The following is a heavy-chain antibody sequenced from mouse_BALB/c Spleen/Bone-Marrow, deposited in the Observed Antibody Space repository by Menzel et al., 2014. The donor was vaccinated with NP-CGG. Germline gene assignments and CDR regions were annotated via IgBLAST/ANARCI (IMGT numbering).Heavy chain of an antibody. CDR3: ARRYFDV. CDR1: GYTFTSYW. Sequence: DLVKPGASVKLSCTASGYTFTSYWINWIKQRPGQGLEWIGRIAPGSGSTYYNETFKGKTTLTVDTSSSTAYIQLSSLSSEDSAVYFYARRYFDVWGAGTTVTVSS. CDR2: IAPGSGST. V-gene: IGHV1S41*01. J-gene: IGHJ1*01.